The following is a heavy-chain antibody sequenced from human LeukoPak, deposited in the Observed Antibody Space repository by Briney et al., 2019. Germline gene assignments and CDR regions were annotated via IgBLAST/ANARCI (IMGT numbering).Heavy chain of an antibody. CDR1: GYSISSGHF. J-gene: IGHJ5*02. CDR2: IFQSGTT. V-gene: IGHV4-38-2*01. Sequence: PSETLSLTCAVSGYSISSGHFWGWIRQPPGKGLEWIGSIFQSGTTYYNPSLKSRVTISVDTSKNHFSLKLSSVTAADTAVYYCXGHVSYNIIGSHWGGFDPWGQGXLVTV. CDR3: XGHVSYNIIGSHWGGFDP. D-gene: IGHD3-22*01.